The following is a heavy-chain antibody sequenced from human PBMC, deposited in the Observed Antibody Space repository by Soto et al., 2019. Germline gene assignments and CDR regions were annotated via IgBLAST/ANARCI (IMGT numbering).Heavy chain of an antibody. V-gene: IGHV2-5*01. D-gene: IGHD2-21*02. J-gene: IGHJ4*02. CDR2: IYSNNHK. Sequence: XGPTLVNPTQTLPLTCTFSVFSLTTPGVGVGWIRQPPGKALEWVAVIYSNNHKRFTPSLEARVGITKDTSKSQVVLTMTNLEPADTATYFCAHRNRVETVTDGFDFWGQRLLVTGPS. CDR3: AHRNRVETVTDGFDF. CDR1: VFSLTTPGVG.